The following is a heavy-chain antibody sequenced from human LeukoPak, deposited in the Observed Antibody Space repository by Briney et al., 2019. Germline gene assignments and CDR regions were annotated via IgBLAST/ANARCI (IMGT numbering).Heavy chain of an antibody. V-gene: IGHV3-30*02. Sequence: HPGGSLRLSCGASGFTLSNFGMHWVRQAPGKGLEGVAFIQLDGSSKYCADSVKGRFTVSRHYSKNTLYLQMNSLRREDTAVYYCAKGLVFRENRYFDYWGQGTLVTVSS. CDR2: IQLDGSSK. D-gene: IGHD2-8*01. CDR3: AKGLVFRENRYFDY. CDR1: GFTLSNFG. J-gene: IGHJ4*02.